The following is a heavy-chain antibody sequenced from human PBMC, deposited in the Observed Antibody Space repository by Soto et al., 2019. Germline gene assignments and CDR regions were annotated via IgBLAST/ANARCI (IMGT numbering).Heavy chain of an antibody. Sequence: EVQLVESGGGLVQPGGSLRLSCAASGFTFSSYWMHWVRQAPGKGLVWVSRIKTDGSSTNYADSVKSRFTISRDNAKKMLYLQMNSLRPEDTAVYYCTREKFDPWGQGTLVTVSS. CDR1: GFTFSSYW. J-gene: IGHJ5*02. CDR2: IKTDGSST. CDR3: TREKFDP. V-gene: IGHV3-74*01.